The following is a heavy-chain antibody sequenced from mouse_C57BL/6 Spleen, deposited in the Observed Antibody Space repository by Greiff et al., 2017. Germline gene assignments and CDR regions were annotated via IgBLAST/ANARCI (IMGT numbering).Heavy chain of an antibody. D-gene: IGHD1-1*01. CDR2: IDPSDSET. CDR1: GYTFTSYW. Sequence: QVQLQQPGAELVRPGSSVKLSCKASGYTFTSYWMHWVKQRPIQGLEWIGNIDPSDSETHYNQKFKDKATLTVAKSSSTAYMQLSSLTSEDSAVYYCARNYGSSPYYFDYWGQGTTLTVSS. V-gene: IGHV1-52*01. J-gene: IGHJ2*01. CDR3: ARNYGSSPYYFDY.